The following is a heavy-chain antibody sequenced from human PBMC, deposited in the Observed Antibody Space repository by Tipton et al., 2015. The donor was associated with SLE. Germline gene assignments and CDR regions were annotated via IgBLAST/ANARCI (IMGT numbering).Heavy chain of an antibody. Sequence: TLSLTCTVSGVSISGYYWGWVRQPPGKGLEWVGTVYHIGTTFYNPSLKSRLSISLDTSKNQFSLKLSSVTAADTAMYYCARRAYSSSWYGAFDIWGQGTVVTVSS. J-gene: IGHJ3*02. CDR1: GVSISGYY. CDR2: VYHIGTT. V-gene: IGHV4-38-2*02. D-gene: IGHD6-13*01. CDR3: ARRAYSSSWYGAFDI.